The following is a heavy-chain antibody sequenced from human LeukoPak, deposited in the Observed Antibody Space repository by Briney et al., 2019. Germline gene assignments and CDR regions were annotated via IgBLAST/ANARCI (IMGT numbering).Heavy chain of an antibody. D-gene: IGHD5-12*01. J-gene: IGHJ3*02. CDR3: ATGAMATTDAGYAFDI. CDR1: GYTFTDYY. CDR2: VDPEDGET. V-gene: IGHV1-69-2*01. Sequence: GASVKISCKASGYTFTDYYMHWVQQAPGKGLEWMGRVDPEDGETIYAEKFQGRVTITADTSTDTAYMELSSLRSEDTAVYYCATGAMATTDAGYAFDIWGQGTMVTVSS.